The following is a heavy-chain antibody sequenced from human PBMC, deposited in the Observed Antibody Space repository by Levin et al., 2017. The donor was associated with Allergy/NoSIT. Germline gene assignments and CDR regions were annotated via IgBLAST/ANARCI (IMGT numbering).Heavy chain of an antibody. Sequence: GESLKISCAASGFTVSSNYMSWVRQAPGKGLEWVSVIYSGGSTYYADSVKGRFTISRDNSKNTLYLQMNSLRAEDTAVYYCARVLSGGSYYFDYWGQGTLVTVSS. J-gene: IGHJ4*02. CDR2: IYSGGST. V-gene: IGHV3-53*01. CDR1: GFTVSSNY. CDR3: ARVLSGGSYYFDY. D-gene: IGHD1-26*01.